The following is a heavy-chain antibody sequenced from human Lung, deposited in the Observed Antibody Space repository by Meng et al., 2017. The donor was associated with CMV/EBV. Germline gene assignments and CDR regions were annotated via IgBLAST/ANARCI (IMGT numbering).Heavy chain of an antibody. CDR1: GGSISSNNW. CDR2: ISHSERT. CDR3: ARLVGVPAAIGWLDP. J-gene: IGHJ5*02. D-gene: IGHD2-2*01. Sequence: GSLRLSCAVSGGSISSNNWWSWVRQSPGKGLEWIGEISHSERTNYNPSLQSRVTISVDKSKNQFSLNLSSMTAADTAVYYCARLVGVPAAIGWLDPWGQGXLVTVSS. V-gene: IGHV4-4*02.